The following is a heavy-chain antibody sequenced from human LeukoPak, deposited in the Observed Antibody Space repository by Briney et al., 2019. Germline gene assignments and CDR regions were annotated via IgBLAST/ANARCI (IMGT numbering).Heavy chain of an antibody. CDR3: ARDHGGSYV. Sequence: GGSLRLSCVASAFIVSDNYMSWVRQAPGKGLEWVSLMYGGGSTYYADSVKGRFTISRDNSKSTLYLQMNSLRAEDTAVYYCARDHGGSYVWGQGTMVTVSS. CDR1: AFIVSDNY. D-gene: IGHD1-26*01. CDR2: MYGGGST. J-gene: IGHJ3*01. V-gene: IGHV3-53*01.